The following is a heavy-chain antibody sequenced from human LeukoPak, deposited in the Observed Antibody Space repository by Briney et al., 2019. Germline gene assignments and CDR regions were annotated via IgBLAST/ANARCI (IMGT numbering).Heavy chain of an antibody. CDR2: IYHSGST. CDR3: VANGWYALDI. Sequence: PSETLSLTCAVSGGSISSTNWWSWVRQSPGKGLEWIGEIYHSGSTNYKPSLRSRVTMSVDKSENQFSLNLSSVTAADMAVYYCVANGWYALDIWGQGTMVTVSS. V-gene: IGHV4-4*02. D-gene: IGHD6-19*01. CDR1: GGSISSTNW. J-gene: IGHJ3*02.